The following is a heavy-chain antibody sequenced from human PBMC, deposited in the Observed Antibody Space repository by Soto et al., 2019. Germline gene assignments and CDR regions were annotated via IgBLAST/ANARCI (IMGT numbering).Heavy chain of an antibody. CDR3: AKTSEAYGMDV. CDR2: ISYDGSNK. CDR1: GFTFSSYG. Sequence: GGSLRLSCAASGFTFSSYGMHWVRQAPGKGLEWVAVISYDGSNKYYADSVKGRFTISRDNSKNTLYLQMNSLRAEDTAVYYCAKTSEAYGMDVWGQGTTVTVSS. J-gene: IGHJ6*02. V-gene: IGHV3-30*18.